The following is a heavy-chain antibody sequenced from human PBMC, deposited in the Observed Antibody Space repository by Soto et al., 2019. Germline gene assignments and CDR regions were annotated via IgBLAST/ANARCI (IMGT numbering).Heavy chain of an antibody. Sequence: QVQLVQSGAEVKNPGASVTVSCRASGYTFTRYYIHWVRQAPVQGLEWMAIINPNGGSTNYAQRFQGRVTVTRDTSTSIVYMELSSLRSEDTAVYYCSRGLGSGDYWGQGTLVTVSS. J-gene: IGHJ4*02. CDR2: INPNGGST. CDR3: SRGLGSGDY. D-gene: IGHD3-10*01. V-gene: IGHV1-46*03. CDR1: GYTFTRYY.